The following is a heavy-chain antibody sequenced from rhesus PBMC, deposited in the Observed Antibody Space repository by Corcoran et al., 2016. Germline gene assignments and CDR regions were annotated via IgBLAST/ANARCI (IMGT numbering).Heavy chain of an antibody. CDR1: GGSISSNY. J-gene: IGHJ2*01. Sequence: QLQLQESGPGLVKPSETLSLTCAVSGGSISSNYWIWIRQPPGKGLEWIGLISGSGGSTDYNPSLKSRVTISIDTSKNQFSLKLSSVTAADTAVYYCARDTVTTLLYWYFDLWGPGTPITISS. CDR2: ISGSGGST. V-gene: IGHV4-173*01. CDR3: ARDTVTTLLYWYFDL. D-gene: IGHD4-23*01.